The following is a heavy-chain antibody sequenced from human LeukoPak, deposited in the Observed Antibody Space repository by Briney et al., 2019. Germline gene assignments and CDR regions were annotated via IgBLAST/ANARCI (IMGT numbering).Heavy chain of an antibody. D-gene: IGHD2-15*01. CDR3: ARPLYCSGGSCVDY. V-gene: IGHV1-2*06. CDR1: GYTFTGYY. J-gene: IGHJ4*02. Sequence: ASVKVSCKASGYTFTGYYMHWVRQAPGQGLEWMGRINPNSGGTNYAQKFQGRVTMTRDTSISTAYMELSRLRSDGTAVYYCARPLYCSGGSCVDYWGQGTLVTVSS. CDR2: INPNSGGT.